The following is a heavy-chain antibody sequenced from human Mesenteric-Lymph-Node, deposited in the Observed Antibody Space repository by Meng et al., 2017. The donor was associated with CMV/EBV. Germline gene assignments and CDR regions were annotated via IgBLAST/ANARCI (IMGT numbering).Heavy chain of an antibody. V-gene: IGHV4-34*01. J-gene: IGHJ4*02. CDR3: ARHQRWLKSEGGFNY. D-gene: IGHD4-23*01. CDR1: GGSFSGYY. Sequence: QVQLQHVAAGLLKPSETLSLTCAVYGGSFSGYYWSWIRQPPGKGLEWIGEINHSGSTNYNPSLKSRVTISVDTSKNQFSLKLSSVTAADTAVYYCARHQRWLKSEGGFNYWGQGTLVTVSS. CDR2: INHSGST.